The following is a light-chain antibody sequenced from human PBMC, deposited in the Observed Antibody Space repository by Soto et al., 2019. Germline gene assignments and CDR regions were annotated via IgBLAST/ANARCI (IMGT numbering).Light chain of an antibody. J-gene: IGKJ4*01. V-gene: IGKV1-17*01. CDR2: AAS. CDR3: TQHNSYPVT. CDR1: QGIRND. Sequence: DIQMTQSPSSLSASVGDRVTITCRASQGIRNDLAWYQQRPGKAPKRLIYAASTLQGGVPSRFSGSGTGTDFTLTIDSPQPEDSAAYYCTQHNSYPVTFGGGTKVEIK.